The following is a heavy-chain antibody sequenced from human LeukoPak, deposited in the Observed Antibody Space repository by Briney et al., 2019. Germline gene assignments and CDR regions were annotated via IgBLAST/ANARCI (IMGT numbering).Heavy chain of an antibody. CDR3: AKRYIIAGRQWYPHL. J-gene: IGHJ2*01. Sequence: GGSLRLSCLGSGFNFRYFWMSWVRQAPGKGLEWVANINHDGRETYYADSVKGRFIISRDNAKDSLYLQMNSLRAEDAAVYYCAKRYIIAGRQWYPHLWGRGTLVGVSS. CDR2: INHDGRET. V-gene: IGHV3-7*01. D-gene: IGHD6-13*01. CDR1: GFNFRYFW.